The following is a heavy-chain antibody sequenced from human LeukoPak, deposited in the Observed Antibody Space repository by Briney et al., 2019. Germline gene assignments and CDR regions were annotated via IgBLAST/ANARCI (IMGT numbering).Heavy chain of an antibody. CDR1: GFTFSSYW. Sequence: GGSLRLSCAASGFTFSSYWMHWVRQVPGKGLVWVSRINTDASTTSYADSVKGRFTISRDNAKNTLYLQMNSLRAEDTAVYYCTRSGSYNPPDCCAQGTQVTICS. D-gene: IGHD1-26*01. CDR3: TRSGSYNPPDC. CDR2: INTDASTT. V-gene: IGHV3-74*01. J-gene: IGHJ4*02.